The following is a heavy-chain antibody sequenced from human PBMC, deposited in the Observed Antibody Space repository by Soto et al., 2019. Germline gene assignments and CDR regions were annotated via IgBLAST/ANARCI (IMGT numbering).Heavy chain of an antibody. D-gene: IGHD1-1*01. CDR3: ATDLRTTHAFDI. J-gene: IGHJ3*02. V-gene: IGHV1-24*01. Sequence: APVKVSCKVSGYTLTELSMHWVRQAPGKGLEWMGGIDPEDGETIYAQKFQGRVTMTEDTSTDTAYMELSSLRSEDTAVYYCATDLRTTHAFDIWGQGTMVTVSS. CDR1: GYTLTELS. CDR2: IDPEDGET.